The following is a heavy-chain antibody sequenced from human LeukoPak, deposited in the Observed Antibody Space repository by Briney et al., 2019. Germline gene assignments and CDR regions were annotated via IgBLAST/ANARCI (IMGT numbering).Heavy chain of an antibody. J-gene: IGHJ4*02. V-gene: IGHV3-9*03. CDR1: GFTLDDYA. D-gene: IGHD4/OR15-4a*01. Sequence: GGSLRLSCAASGFTLDDYAMHWVRQAPGKGLEWVSGISWNSGSIGYADSVKGRFTISRDNAKNSLYLQMNSLRAEDMALYYCAKGGPTVPTLPFDYWGQGTLVTVSS. CDR2: ISWNSGSI. CDR3: AKGGPTVPTLPFDY.